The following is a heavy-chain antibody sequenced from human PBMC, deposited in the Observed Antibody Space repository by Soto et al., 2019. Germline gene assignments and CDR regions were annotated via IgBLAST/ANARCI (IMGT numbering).Heavy chain of an antibody. CDR2: FHGEDGKR. V-gene: IGHV1-69*02. J-gene: IGHJ4*02. D-gene: IGHD3-3*01. Sequence: GASVKVSCKASGGTFSSYTISWVRQAPGQGLEWLGSFHGEDGKRNYAQKFQGRVTMTADKSTDTASMELSSLRSEDTAVYYCALFRIPDDDFWSVYYFDSWGQGTLVTVSS. CDR1: GGTFSSYT. CDR3: ALFRIPDDDFWSVYYFDS.